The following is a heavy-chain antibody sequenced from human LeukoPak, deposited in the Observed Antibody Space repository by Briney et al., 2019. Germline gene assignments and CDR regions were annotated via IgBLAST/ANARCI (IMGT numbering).Heavy chain of an antibody. CDR1: GIKLSNYG. J-gene: IGHJ4*02. D-gene: IGHD2-2*01. V-gene: IGHV3-11*01. CDR2: ISSSGSTI. CDR3: AREGGVPAAPGIDY. Sequence: GGSLRLSCVVSGIKLSNYGMSWIRQAPGKGLEWVSYISSSGSTIYYADSVKGRFTISRDNAKNSLYLQMNSLRAEDTAVYYCAREGGVPAAPGIDYWGQGTLVTVSS.